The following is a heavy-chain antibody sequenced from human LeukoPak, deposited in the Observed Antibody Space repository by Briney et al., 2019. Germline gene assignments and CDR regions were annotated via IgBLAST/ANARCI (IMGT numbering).Heavy chain of an antibody. CDR3: ARDNSQGDSAWWFDP. V-gene: IGHV1-46*01. J-gene: IGHJ5*02. D-gene: IGHD1-26*01. Sequence: ASVKVSCKASGYIFTNNYMHWVRQAPGQGLEWMGIINPGGDNTWYAQKFQGRVTMTRDMATSTDYMEVSSLKSEDTAVYYSARDNSQGDSAWWFDPWGQGTLVTVSS. CDR1: GYIFTNNY. CDR2: INPGGDNT.